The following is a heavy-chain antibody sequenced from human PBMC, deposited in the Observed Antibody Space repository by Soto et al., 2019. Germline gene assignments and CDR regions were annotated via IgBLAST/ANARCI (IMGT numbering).Heavy chain of an antibody. D-gene: IGHD3-16*01. CDR3: ARFWGYGGDAFDI. CDR1: GFTFSSYA. Sequence: PGGSLRLSCAASGFTFSSYAMNWVRQAPGKGLEWVSVISGSGDSTYYADSVKGRFTISRDNSKNTLYLQMGSLRAEDMAVYYCARFWGYGGDAFDIWGQGTMVTVSS. CDR2: ISGSGDST. J-gene: IGHJ3*02. V-gene: IGHV3-23*01.